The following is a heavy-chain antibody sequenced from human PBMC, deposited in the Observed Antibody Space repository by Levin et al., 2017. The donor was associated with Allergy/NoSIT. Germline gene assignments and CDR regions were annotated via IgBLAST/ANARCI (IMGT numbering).Heavy chain of an antibody. V-gene: IGHV4-61*02. D-gene: IGHD3-10*01. J-gene: IGHJ4*02. CDR2: IYSSGSA. CDR3: ARAEVGSEH. Sequence: LTCKVSGGSISSGSYYWSWIRQPAAKGLEWIGRIYSSGSANYNPSLKSRVTISVDTSKNQFSLKLSSVTAADTAVYYCARAEVGSEHWGQGTLVTVSS. CDR1: GGSISSGSYY.